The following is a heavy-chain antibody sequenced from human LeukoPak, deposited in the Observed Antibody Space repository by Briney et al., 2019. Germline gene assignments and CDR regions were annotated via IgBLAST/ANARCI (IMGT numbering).Heavy chain of an antibody. V-gene: IGHV3-13*01. CDR3: ARDWDCSGGSCYSLYYYYGMDV. Sequence: GGSLRLSCAASGFTFSSYDMHWVRQATGKGLEWVSAIGTAGDTYYPGSVKGRFTISRENAKNSLYLQMNSLRAEDTAVYYCARDWDCSGGSCYSLYYYYGMDVWGQGTTVTVSS. D-gene: IGHD2-15*01. CDR1: GFTFSSYD. CDR2: IGTAGDT. J-gene: IGHJ6*02.